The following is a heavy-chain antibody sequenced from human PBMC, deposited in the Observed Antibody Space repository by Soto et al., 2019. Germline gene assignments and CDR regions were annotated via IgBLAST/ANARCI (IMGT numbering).Heavy chain of an antibody. CDR3: ARGVPPCSSTSCLNDY. CDR1: GDSVSSNSAA. J-gene: IGHJ4*02. CDR2: TYYRSKWYN. V-gene: IGHV6-1*01. D-gene: IGHD2-2*01. Sequence: SQTLSLTCAISGDSVSSNSAAWNWIRQSPSRGLEWLGRTYYRSKWYNDYAVSVKSRITINPHTSKNQFSLQLNSVTPGDTAVYYCARGVPPCSSTSCLNDYWGQGTLVTVSS.